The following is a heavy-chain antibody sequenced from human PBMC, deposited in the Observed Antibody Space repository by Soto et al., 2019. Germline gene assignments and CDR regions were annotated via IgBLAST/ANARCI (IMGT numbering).Heavy chain of an antibody. J-gene: IGHJ6*03. V-gene: IGHV1-18*01. CDR2: ISAYNGNT. Sequence: ASVKVSCKASGYTFTSYGISWVRQAPGQGLEWMGWISAYNGNTNYAQKLQGRVTMTTDTSTSTAYMELRSLRSDDTAVYYCARGSTSHRRVVWRYCSGGFCPETNHYYYMDVWGKGTTVNVSS. D-gene: IGHD2-15*01. CDR1: GYTFTSYG. CDR3: ARGSTSHRRVVWRYCSGGFCPETNHYYYMDV.